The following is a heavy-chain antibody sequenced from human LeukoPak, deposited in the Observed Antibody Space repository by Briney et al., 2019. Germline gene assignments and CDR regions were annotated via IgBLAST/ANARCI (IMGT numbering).Heavy chain of an antibody. Sequence: GGSLRFSCAASGFTFSNYWMSWVRQAPGKGLQWVATIKQDASETFYVDSVKGRFTISRDNAKSSLYLQMNNLRDEDTAVYYCAGRAGSTDYWGQGALVTVSS. D-gene: IGHD1-1*01. J-gene: IGHJ4*02. V-gene: IGHV3-7*01. CDR1: GFTFSNYW. CDR3: AGRAGSTDY. CDR2: IKQDASET.